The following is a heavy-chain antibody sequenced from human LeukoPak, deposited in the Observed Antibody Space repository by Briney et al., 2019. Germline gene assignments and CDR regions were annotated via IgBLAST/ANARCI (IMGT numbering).Heavy chain of an antibody. CDR2: INHSGIT. J-gene: IGHJ4*02. D-gene: IGHD2-21*02. CDR1: GGSFSGYY. CDR3: ARLGDRVTDY. Sequence: SETLSLTCAVYGGSFSGYYWSWIRQPPGKGLEWIGEINHSGITNYNPSLKSRVTISVDTSKNQFSLKLSSVTAADTAVYYCARLGDRVTDYWGQGTLVTVSS. V-gene: IGHV4-34*01.